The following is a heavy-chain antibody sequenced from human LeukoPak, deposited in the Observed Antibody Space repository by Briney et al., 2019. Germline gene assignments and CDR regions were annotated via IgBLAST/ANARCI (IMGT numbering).Heavy chain of an antibody. CDR2: IIPIFGTA. CDR1: GGTFSSYA. V-gene: IGHV1-69*13. D-gene: IGHD3-3*01. CDR3: ARATSDFWSGYSSPDNWFDP. Sequence: GASVKVSCKASGGTFSSYAISWVRQAPGQGLEWMGGIIPIFGTANYAQKFQGRVTITADESTSTAYMELSSLRSEDTAVYYCARATSDFWSGYSSPDNWFDPWGQGTLVTVSS. J-gene: IGHJ5*02.